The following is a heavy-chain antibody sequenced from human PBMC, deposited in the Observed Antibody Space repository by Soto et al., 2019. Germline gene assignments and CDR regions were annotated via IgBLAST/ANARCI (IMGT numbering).Heavy chain of an antibody. J-gene: IGHJ6*02. Sequence: PGGSLRLSCAASGFTVSSNYMGWVRQAPGKGLEWVSVIYSGGSTYYADSVKGRFTISRDNSKNTLYLQMNSLRAEDTAVYYCARVFTDSSGRYYYYGMDVWGQGTTVTVSS. CDR2: IYSGGST. CDR1: GFTVSSNY. V-gene: IGHV3-53*01. D-gene: IGHD3-22*01. CDR3: ARVFTDSSGRYYYYGMDV.